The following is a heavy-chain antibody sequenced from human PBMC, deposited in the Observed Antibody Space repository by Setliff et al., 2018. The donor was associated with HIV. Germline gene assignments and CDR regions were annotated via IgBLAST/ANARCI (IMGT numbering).Heavy chain of an antibody. CDR2: ISAYNGNT. V-gene: IGHV1-18*01. Sequence: ASVKVSCKASGYIFTSYGISWVRQAPGQGLEWMGWISAYNGNTNYAQKFQGRVSMTIDTSTSTAYMGLRSLRPDDTAVYFCARDPSSGIYYDSSGQYFPNWGQGTLVTVSS. D-gene: IGHD3-22*01. CDR1: GYIFTSYG. CDR3: ARDPSSGIYYDSSGQYFPN. J-gene: IGHJ1*01.